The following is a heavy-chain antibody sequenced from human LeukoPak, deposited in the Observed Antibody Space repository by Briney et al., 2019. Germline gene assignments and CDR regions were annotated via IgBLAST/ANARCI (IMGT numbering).Heavy chain of an antibody. CDR3: ARRVRGVNIFWFDP. Sequence: PSETLSLTCTVSGGSISGSSYYWGWIRQPPGKGLEWIGSIYYSGSTYYNPSLKRRVTISVDTSKNQFSLKLSSVTAADTAVYYCARRVRGVNIFWFDPWGQGTLVTVSS. CDR1: GGSISGSSYY. CDR2: IYYSGST. J-gene: IGHJ5*02. D-gene: IGHD3-10*01. V-gene: IGHV4-39*01.